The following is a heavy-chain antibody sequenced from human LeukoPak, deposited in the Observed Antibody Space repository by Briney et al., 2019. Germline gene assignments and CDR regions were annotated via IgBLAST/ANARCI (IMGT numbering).Heavy chain of an antibody. CDR3: ATTPGYSSGWWLYFDY. D-gene: IGHD6-19*01. CDR2: FDPEDGET. V-gene: IGHV1-24*01. CDR1: GYTLTELS. J-gene: IGHJ4*02. Sequence: GASVKVSCKVSGYTLTELSMHWVRRAPGKGLEWMGGFDPEDGETIYAQKFQGRVTMTEDTSTDTAYMELSSLRSEDTAVYYCATTPGYSSGWWLYFDYWGQGTLVTVSS.